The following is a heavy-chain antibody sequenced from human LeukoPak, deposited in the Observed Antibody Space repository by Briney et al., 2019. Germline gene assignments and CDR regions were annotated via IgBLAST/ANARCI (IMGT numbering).Heavy chain of an antibody. Sequence: GASVNVSCKASGYTFTGYYMHWVRQAPGQGLEWMGWINPNSDGTNYAQKFKGRVTMTRDTSISTAYMELSRLRSDDTAVYYCARGAPIFGVVIIRVFDPWGQGTLVTVSS. J-gene: IGHJ5*02. D-gene: IGHD3-3*01. CDR3: ARGAPIFGVVIIRVFDP. V-gene: IGHV1-2*02. CDR1: GYTFTGYY. CDR2: INPNSDGT.